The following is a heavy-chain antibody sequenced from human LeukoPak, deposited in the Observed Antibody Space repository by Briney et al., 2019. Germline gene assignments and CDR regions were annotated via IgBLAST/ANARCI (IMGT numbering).Heavy chain of an antibody. CDR1: GDSISSISYY. D-gene: IGHD2-15*01. J-gene: IGHJ4*02. CDR3: ARTYCSGGSCHFDY. CDR2: IYYSENT. V-gene: IGHV4-61*05. Sequence: SETLSLTCTVSGDSISSISYYWSWIRQPPGRGLEWLGYIYYSENTDSNPSLKSRVTISVDTSKNQFSLKLSSVTAADTAVYYCARTYCSGGSCHFDYWGQGTLVTVSS.